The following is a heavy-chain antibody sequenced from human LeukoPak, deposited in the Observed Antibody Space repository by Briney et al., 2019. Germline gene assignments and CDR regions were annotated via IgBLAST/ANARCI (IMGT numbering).Heavy chain of an antibody. D-gene: IGHD3-22*01. CDR2: INRDGSRT. V-gene: IGHV3-74*01. Sequence: GGSLRLSCAASGFTFSSYWMHWVRQVPGKGPVWVSHINRDGSRTSYADSVKGRFTNSRDNAKNTLYLQMNSLRAEDTAVYFCARVGYYYDSSGSYPENYGLDVWGQGTTVTVSS. CDR3: ARVGYYYDSSGSYPENYGLDV. J-gene: IGHJ6*02. CDR1: GFTFSSYW.